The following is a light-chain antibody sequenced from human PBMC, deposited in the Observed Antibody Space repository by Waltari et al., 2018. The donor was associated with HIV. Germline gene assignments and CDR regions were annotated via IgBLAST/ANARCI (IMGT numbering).Light chain of an antibody. J-gene: IGKJ5*01. CDR2: GAS. Sequence: EIVLTQSPGTLSLSPGERATLSCRARQSVSSNYLAWYQQKPGQAPRLFIYGASSRATGIPDRFSGSGSGTDFNLTINRLEPEDFAVYYCQQYGGAPLITFGQGTRLEIK. V-gene: IGKV3-20*01. CDR3: QQYGGAPLIT. CDR1: QSVSSNY.